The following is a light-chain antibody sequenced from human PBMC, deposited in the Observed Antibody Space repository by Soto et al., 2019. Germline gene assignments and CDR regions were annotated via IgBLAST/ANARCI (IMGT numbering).Light chain of an antibody. J-gene: IGKJ1*01. Sequence: EIVITQSPATLSVSPVERATLSCRASQSVSSNLAWYQQKPGQAPRLLIYGASTRATGIPARFSGSGSGTEFTLTISSLQSEDFAVYYCQQCNTWPPETFGQGTKVDIK. CDR1: QSVSSN. CDR3: QQCNTWPPET. CDR2: GAS. V-gene: IGKV3-15*01.